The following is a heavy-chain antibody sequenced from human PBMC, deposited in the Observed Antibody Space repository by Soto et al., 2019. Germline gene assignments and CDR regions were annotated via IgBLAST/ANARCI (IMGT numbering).Heavy chain of an antibody. CDR1: GGSFSGYY. CDR3: ARASPRRSGYPGKN. J-gene: IGHJ4*02. V-gene: IGHV4-34*01. CDR2: INHSGST. D-gene: IGHD3-22*01. Sequence: QVQLQQWGAGLLKPSETLSLTCAVYGGSFSGYYWSWIRQSPGKGLEWIGEINHSGSTNYNPSLKSRVTISVDTSKNQFSLKLSSVTAADTAVYYCARASPRRSGYPGKNWGQGTLVTVSS.